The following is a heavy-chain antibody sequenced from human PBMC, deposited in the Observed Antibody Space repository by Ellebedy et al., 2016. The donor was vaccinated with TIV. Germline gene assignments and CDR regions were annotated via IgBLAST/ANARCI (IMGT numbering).Heavy chain of an antibody. CDR1: GYPFTRWD. V-gene: IGHV1-8*01. CDR2: MNTKSGNR. Sequence: ASVKVSXXTSGYPFTRWDINWVRQATGQGLEWMGWMNTKSGNRGYAQKFQGRVTMTSDTSTSTVYMELSSLTTEDTAVYYCARVVGDIDFWGQGTLVTVSS. CDR3: ARVVGDIDF. D-gene: IGHD3-16*01. J-gene: IGHJ4*02.